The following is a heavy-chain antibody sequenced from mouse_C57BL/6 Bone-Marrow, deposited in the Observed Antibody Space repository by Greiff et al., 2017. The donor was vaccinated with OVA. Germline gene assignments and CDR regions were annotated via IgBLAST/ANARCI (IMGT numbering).Heavy chain of an antibody. CDR2: INYDGSST. CDR1: GFTFSDYY. V-gene: IGHV5-16*01. J-gene: IGHJ1*03. Sequence: EVKLMESEGGLVQPGSSMKLSCTASGFTFSDYYMAWVRQVPEKGLEWVANINYDGSSTYYLDSLKSRFIISRDNAKNILYLQMSSLKSEDTATYYCAREEDGSSSLWYFDVWGTGTTVTVSS. D-gene: IGHD1-1*01. CDR3: AREEDGSSSLWYFDV.